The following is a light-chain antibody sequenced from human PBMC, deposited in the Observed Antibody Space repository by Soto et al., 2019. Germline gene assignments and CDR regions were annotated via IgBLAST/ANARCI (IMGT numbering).Light chain of an antibody. CDR2: EVT. CDR1: SSDIGTYDD. J-gene: IGLJ1*01. V-gene: IGLV2-14*01. Sequence: QSVLTQPASVSGSPGQSITISCTGTSSDIGTYDDVSWYRQHPGKAPRLLIYEVTNRPSGVSNRFSGSKSGDTASLTISGLRAEDEGDYYCSSYTIGSTYVFGSGTKVTVL. CDR3: SSYTIGSTYV.